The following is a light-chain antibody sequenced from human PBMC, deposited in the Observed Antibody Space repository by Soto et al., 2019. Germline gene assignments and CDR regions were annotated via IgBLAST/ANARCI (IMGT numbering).Light chain of an antibody. CDR3: MQALQAPS. CDR1: QSLLHSNGYNY. J-gene: IGKJ4*01. Sequence: ESVMTQSPLSLSVTPGEPASISCRSSQSLLHSNGYNYLDWYLQKPGQSPQLLMYLGSFRAAGVPDRFSGSGSGTDFTLKISRVEAADVGVYYCMQALQAPSFGGGTKLEIK. CDR2: LGS. V-gene: IGKV2-28*01.